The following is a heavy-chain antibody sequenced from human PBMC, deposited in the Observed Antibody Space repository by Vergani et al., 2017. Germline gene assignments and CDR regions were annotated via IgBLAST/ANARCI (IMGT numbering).Heavy chain of an antibody. J-gene: IGHJ6*02. CDR3: ANSVIAGNVGVAYFGMDV. D-gene: IGHD2/OR15-2a*01. Sequence: QVQLVESGGGVVQPGTSLRLSCAASGFIFKNHGIHWVRQAPGKGLEWVSFIRYDGSSEYYGDSVKGRFTISRDKSQNTVNLQMNSLRTEGTAVYFCANSVIAGNVGVAYFGMDVWGRGTTVTVSS. CDR2: IRYDGSSE. V-gene: IGHV3-30*02. CDR1: GFIFKNHG.